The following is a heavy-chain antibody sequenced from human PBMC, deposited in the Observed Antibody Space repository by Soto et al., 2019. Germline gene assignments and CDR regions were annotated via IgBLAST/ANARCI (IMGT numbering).Heavy chain of an antibody. CDR1: GGSISSGGYY. D-gene: IGHD3-22*01. V-gene: IGHV4-31*03. CDR2: IYYSGST. J-gene: IGHJ4*02. Sequence: TLSLTCTVSGGSISSGGYYWSWIRQHPGKGLEWIGYIYYSGSTYYNPSLKSRVTISVDTSKNQFSLKLSSVTAADTAVYYCARVNYYDSSGSVGYFDYWGQGTLVTVSS. CDR3: ARVNYYDSSGSVGYFDY.